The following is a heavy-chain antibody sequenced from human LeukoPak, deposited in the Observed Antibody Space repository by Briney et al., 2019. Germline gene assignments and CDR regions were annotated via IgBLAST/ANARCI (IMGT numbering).Heavy chain of an antibody. J-gene: IGHJ4*02. CDR1: GGSFSGYY. CDR2: INHSGST. CDR3: ATRRGYSYGARDY. Sequence: SETLSLTCAVYGGSFSGYYWSWIRQPPGKGLEWIGEINHSGSTNYNPSLKSRVTISVDTSKNQFSLKLSSVTVADTAVYHCATRRGYSYGARDYWGQGTLVTVSS. D-gene: IGHD5-18*01. V-gene: IGHV4-34*01.